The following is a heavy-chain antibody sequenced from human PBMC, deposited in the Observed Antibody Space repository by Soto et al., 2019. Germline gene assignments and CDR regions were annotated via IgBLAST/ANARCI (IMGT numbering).Heavy chain of an antibody. D-gene: IGHD2-15*01. V-gene: IGHV4-59*01. Sequence: QVQLQESGPGLVKPSETLSLTCTVSGGSISSYYWSWIRQPPGKGLEWIGHIYYSGSTNYNPSLTSRVTISVDTSKNQFSLKLSSVTAAYTAVYYCARAYCYYFDYWGQGTLVTVSS. CDR3: ARAYCYYFDY. CDR2: IYYSGST. J-gene: IGHJ4*02. CDR1: GGSISSYY.